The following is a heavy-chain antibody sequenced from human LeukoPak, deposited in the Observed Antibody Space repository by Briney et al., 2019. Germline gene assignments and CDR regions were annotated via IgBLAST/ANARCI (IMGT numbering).Heavy chain of an antibody. J-gene: IGHJ3*02. CDR1: GGSISSGGYY. Sequence: PSETLSLTCTVSGGSISSGGYYWSWIRQHPGKGLEWIGYIYYSGSTYYNPSLKSRVTISVDTSKNQFSLKLSSVTAADTAVYYCARADSGGANWAFDIWGQGTMVTVSS. D-gene: IGHD7-27*01. CDR3: ARADSGGANWAFDI. V-gene: IGHV4-31*03. CDR2: IYYSGST.